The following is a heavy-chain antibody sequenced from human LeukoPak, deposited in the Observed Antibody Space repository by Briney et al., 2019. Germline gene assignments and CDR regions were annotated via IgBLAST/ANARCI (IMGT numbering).Heavy chain of an antibody. D-gene: IGHD3-22*01. V-gene: IGHV1-46*01. CDR1: GYSFISYY. Sequence: ASVKVSCKASGYSFISYYMHWVRQAPGQGLEWMGIINSRDGSTSYAQKFQGRVTVTRDTSTSTVYMELSSLRSEDTAVYYCARDYYYDNSAYYEAFDIWGQGTMVTVSS. CDR3: ARDYYYDNSAYYEAFDI. CDR2: INSRDGST. J-gene: IGHJ3*02.